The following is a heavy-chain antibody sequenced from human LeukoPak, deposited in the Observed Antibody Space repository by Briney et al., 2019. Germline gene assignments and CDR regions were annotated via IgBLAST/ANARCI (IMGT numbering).Heavy chain of an antibody. V-gene: IGHV3-23*01. CDR1: EFTFSTYA. Sequence: GGSLRLSCAASEFTFSTYAMTWVRQAPGKGLQGVSTISDGGGITYYADSVEGRFTISRDNSKSTLYLEMNSLRGEDTALYYCARGGDYVAFGIWGQGTMVTVSS. J-gene: IGHJ3*02. CDR2: ISDGGGIT. CDR3: ARGGDYVAFGI. D-gene: IGHD3-10*02.